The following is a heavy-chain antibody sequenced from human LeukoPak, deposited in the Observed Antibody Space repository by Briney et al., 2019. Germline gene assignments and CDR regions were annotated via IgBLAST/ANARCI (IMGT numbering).Heavy chain of an antibody. CDR2: TSSSGSTI. CDR3: AGGYCSGGSCYPGGNWFDP. CDR1: GFTFSSYE. J-gene: IGHJ5*02. D-gene: IGHD2-15*01. V-gene: IGHV3-48*03. Sequence: PGGSLRLSCAASGFTFSSYEMNWVRQAPGKGLEWVSYTSSSGSTIYYADSVKGRFTISRDNAKNSLYLQMNSLRAEDTAVYYCAGGYCSGGSCYPGGNWFDPWGQGTLVTVSS.